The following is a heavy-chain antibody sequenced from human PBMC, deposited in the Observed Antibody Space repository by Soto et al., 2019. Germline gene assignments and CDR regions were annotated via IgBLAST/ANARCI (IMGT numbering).Heavy chain of an antibody. CDR1: RASISTTNYY. V-gene: IGHV4-39*01. J-gene: IGHJ4*02. D-gene: IGHD2-8*01. Sequence: PSETLSLTCTVSRASISTTNYYWGWIRQTPEKGLEWIGSIDYSGTTYYKSSLKSRVTISIDTSNNQFSLKLYSMTAADTAVYYCTRHMCTRRPCHFDYWGQGTLVTVSS. CDR2: IDYSGTT. CDR3: TRHMCTRRPCHFDY.